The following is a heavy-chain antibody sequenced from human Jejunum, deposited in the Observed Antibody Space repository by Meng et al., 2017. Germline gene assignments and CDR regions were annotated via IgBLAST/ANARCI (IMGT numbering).Heavy chain of an antibody. J-gene: IGHJ4*02. CDR1: GFLFSSYA. V-gene: IGHV3-30*04. Sequence: GESLKISCAASGFLFSSYAMHWVRQAPGKGLEWLAFISYEGGNIYYADSVKGRFTISRDNSKNTLYLQMKSLRTEDTAVYFCARVGGTGTRNFDYWGQGTPVTVSS. CDR3: ARVGGTGTRNFDY. D-gene: IGHD3-10*01. CDR2: ISYEGGNI.